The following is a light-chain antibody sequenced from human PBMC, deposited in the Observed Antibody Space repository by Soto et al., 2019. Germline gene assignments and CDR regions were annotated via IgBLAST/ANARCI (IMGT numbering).Light chain of an antibody. CDR2: DAS. Sequence: DIQMTQSPSTLSASVGYRFTITCRASQSISSWLAWYQQKPGKAPKLLIYDASSLESGVPSRFSGSGSGTEFTLTISSLQPDDFATYYCQQYNSYSAFGQGTTGDIK. CDR1: QSISSW. CDR3: QQYNSYSA. V-gene: IGKV1-5*01. J-gene: IGKJ1*01.